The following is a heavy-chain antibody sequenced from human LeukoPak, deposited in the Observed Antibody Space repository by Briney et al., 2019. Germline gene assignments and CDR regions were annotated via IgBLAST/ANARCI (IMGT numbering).Heavy chain of an antibody. CDR1: GYTFTTYD. J-gene: IGHJ4*02. V-gene: IGHV1-18*01. D-gene: IGHD2-15*01. CDR3: ARGPGGCSGGSCYHDY. Sequence: GASVKVSCKASGYTFTTYDISWVRQAPGQGPEWMGWINTHTGDTRYGQKVQGRVTMTTDTSTSTAYMELRGLESDDTAVYFCARGPGGCSGGSCYHDYWGQGTLVTVSS. CDR2: INTHTGDT.